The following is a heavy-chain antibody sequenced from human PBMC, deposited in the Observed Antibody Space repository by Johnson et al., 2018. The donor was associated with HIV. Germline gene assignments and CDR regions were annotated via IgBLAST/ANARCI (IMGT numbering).Heavy chain of an antibody. CDR1: GFTFNSYA. CDR2: IKSKTDGGTT. CDR3: TTVAGGASDI. J-gene: IGHJ3*02. Sequence: VQLVESGGGLVQPGGSLRLSCAASGFTFNSYAMSWVRQAPGKGLEWVGRIKSKTDGGTTDYAAPVKGRFTISRDDSKNTLYLQMNSLKTEDTAVYDCTTVAGGASDIWGQGTMVTVSS. D-gene: IGHD3-16*01. V-gene: IGHV3-15*01.